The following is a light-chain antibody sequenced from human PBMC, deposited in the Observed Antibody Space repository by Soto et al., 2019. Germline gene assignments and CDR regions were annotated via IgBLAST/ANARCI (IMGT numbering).Light chain of an antibody. CDR3: CSYAGSSTHVV. J-gene: IGLJ2*01. CDR1: SSDVGSYNL. CDR2: EGS. Sequence: QSVLTQPASVSGSPGQSITISCTGTSSDVGSYNLVSWYQQHPGKAPKLMIYEGSKRPSGVSNRFSGSKSGNTASLTISGLQAEDEGDHYCCSYAGSSTHVVFGGGTMLTVL. V-gene: IGLV2-23*01.